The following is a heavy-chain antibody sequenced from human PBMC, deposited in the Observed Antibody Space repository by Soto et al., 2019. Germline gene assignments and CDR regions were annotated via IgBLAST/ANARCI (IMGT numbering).Heavy chain of an antibody. V-gene: IGHV3-23*01. CDR1: GFTFSSYA. D-gene: IGHD3-10*01. J-gene: IGHJ4*02. CDR3: AKAGSMVRGVIITSYPIDY. Sequence: EVQLLESGGGLVQPGGSLRLSCAASGFTFSSYAMSWVRQAPGKGLEWVSAISGSGGSTYYADSVKGRFTISRDNSKNTLYLQMNSLRAEATAVYYCAKAGSMVRGVIITSYPIDYWGKGTLVTVAS. CDR2: ISGSGGST.